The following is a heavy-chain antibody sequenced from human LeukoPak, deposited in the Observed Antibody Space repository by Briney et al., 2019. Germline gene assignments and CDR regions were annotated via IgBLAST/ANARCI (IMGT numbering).Heavy chain of an antibody. CDR3: ARGGIAVAGTGDFDY. V-gene: IGHV4-34*01. Sequence: SETLSLTCAVYGGSFSGYYWSWIRQPPGKGLEWIGEINHSGSTNYNPSLKSRVTISVDTSKNQFSLKLSSVTAAGTAVYYCARGGIAVAGTGDFDYWGQATLVTVSP. J-gene: IGHJ4*02. CDR1: GGSFSGYY. D-gene: IGHD6-19*01. CDR2: INHSGST.